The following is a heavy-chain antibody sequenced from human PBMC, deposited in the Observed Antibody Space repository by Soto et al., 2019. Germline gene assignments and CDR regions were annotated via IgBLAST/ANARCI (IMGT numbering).Heavy chain of an antibody. J-gene: IGHJ4*02. V-gene: IGHV3-9*01. D-gene: IGHD2-21*01. Sequence: EVQLVESGGGLVQPGRSLRLSCAASGFTFDDYAMHWVRQAPGKGLEWVSCISWNSGNIDYADSVKGRFIISRDNSKNSLYLQINSLRPEDTALYYCAKGDFGESYSGDLAFWGQGSLVTVSS. CDR2: ISWNSGNI. CDR3: AKGDFGESYSGDLAF. CDR1: GFTFDDYA.